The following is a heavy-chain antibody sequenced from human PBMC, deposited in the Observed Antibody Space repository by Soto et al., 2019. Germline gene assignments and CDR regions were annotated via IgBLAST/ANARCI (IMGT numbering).Heavy chain of an antibody. Sequence: GASVKVSCKASGYTFTGYYMHWVRQAPGQGLEWMGWINPNSGGTNYAQKFQGWVTMTRDTSISTAYMELSRLRSDDTAVYYCATSTWDIVVVPAAKEAYYYYGMDVWGQGTTVTVSS. V-gene: IGHV1-2*04. CDR2: INPNSGGT. CDR3: ATSTWDIVVVPAAKEAYYYYGMDV. CDR1: GYTFTGYY. J-gene: IGHJ6*02. D-gene: IGHD2-2*01.